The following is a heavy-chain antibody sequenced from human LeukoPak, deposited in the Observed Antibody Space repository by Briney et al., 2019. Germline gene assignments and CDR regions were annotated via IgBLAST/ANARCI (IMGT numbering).Heavy chain of an antibody. CDR3: ARVRIPTVTTGVHYFDY. D-gene: IGHD4-17*01. CDR2: ISSSGSTI. J-gene: IGHJ4*02. CDR1: VFTFSDYY. Sequence: TGGSLRLSCAVSVFTFSDYYMSWIRQAPGKGLEWVSYISSSGSTIYYADSVKGRFTISRDNAKNSLYLQMNSLRAEDTAVYYCARVRIPTVTTGVHYFDYWGQGTLVTVSS. V-gene: IGHV3-11*04.